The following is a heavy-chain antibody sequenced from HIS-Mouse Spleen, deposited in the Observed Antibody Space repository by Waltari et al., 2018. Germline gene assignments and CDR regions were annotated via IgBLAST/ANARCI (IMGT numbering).Heavy chain of an antibody. CDR1: GYTVTSYD. D-gene: IGHD1-26*01. CDR3: ARGSSSGSYWYYYYGMDV. CDR2: MNPNSGNT. Sequence: QVQLVQSGAEVKKPGASVKVSCKASGYTVTSYDLNWVRTATGQGLEWMGWMNPNSGNTGYAQKFQGRVTMTRNTSISTAYMELSSLRSEDTAVYYCARGSSSGSYWYYYYGMDVWGQGTTVTVSS. V-gene: IGHV1-8*01. J-gene: IGHJ6*02.